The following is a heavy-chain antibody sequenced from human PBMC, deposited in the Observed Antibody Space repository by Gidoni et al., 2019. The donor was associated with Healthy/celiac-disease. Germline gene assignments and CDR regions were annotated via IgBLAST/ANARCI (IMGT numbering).Heavy chain of an antibody. CDR1: GYTFPSFG. CDR3: AREGFDYVWGSYRHPHFDY. V-gene: IGHV1-18*01. J-gene: IGHJ4*02. Sequence: QVQLVQSGAEVKKPGASVKVSCKASGYTFPSFGISWVCQAPGQGLEWMGWISAYNGNTNYAQKLQGRVTMNTDTSTSTAYMELRSLMSGDTAVYYCAREGFDYVWGSYRHPHFDYWGQGTLVTVSS. D-gene: IGHD3-16*02. CDR2: ISAYNGNT.